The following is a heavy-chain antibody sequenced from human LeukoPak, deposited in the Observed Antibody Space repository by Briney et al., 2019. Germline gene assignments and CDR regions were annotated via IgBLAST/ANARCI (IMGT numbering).Heavy chain of an antibody. CDR2: ISYDEDNK. D-gene: IGHD1-26*01. CDR3: EASWHY. CDR1: GFTFSSYV. V-gene: IGHV3-30*03. J-gene: IGHJ4*02. Sequence: PGGSLRLSCAASGFTFSSYVMHWVRQAPGKGLEWVATISYDEDNKYYADSVKGRFTISRDNSKDTLFLQMNSLKIEDTAIYYCEASWHYWGQGTLVTVSS.